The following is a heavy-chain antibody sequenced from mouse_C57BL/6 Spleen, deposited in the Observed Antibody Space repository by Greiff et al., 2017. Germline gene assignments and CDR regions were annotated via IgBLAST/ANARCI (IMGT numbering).Heavy chain of an antibody. CDR3: ARKGLLLRCFAD. D-gene: IGHD1-1*01. CDR2: IYPSDSYT. Sequence: VQLQQSGAELVKPGASVKLSCKASGYTFTSYWMQWVKQRPGQGLEWIGEIYPSDSYTNYNQKFKGKATSTVETSSSTAYMQLSSLTSADSAVYYCARKGLLLRCFADWGQGTLVTVSA. J-gene: IGHJ3*01. V-gene: IGHV1-50*01. CDR1: GYTFTSYW.